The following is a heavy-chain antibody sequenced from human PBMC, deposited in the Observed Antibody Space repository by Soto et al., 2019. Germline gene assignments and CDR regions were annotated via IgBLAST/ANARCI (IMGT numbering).Heavy chain of an antibody. CDR3: ARSDHVDRYFDY. CDR1: GYSFTNYA. Sequence: QVELVQSGPEVKKPGASVKVSCKASGYSFTNYAIGWVRQAPGQGLEWVGWISPFHGDTNYAQNFQGRITVTTDSSTSTAYMALGRLRSDERAVYYCARSDHVDRYFDYWGQGTRITVSS. J-gene: IGHJ4*02. D-gene: IGHD3-16*01. CDR2: ISPFHGDT. V-gene: IGHV1-18*01.